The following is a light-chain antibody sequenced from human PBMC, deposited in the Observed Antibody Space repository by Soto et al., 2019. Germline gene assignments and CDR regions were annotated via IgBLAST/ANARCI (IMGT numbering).Light chain of an antibody. V-gene: IGKV1-5*03. Sequence: DIQMTQSPSTLSASVGDRVTITCRASQSISTWLAWYQQKPGKAPNLLIYKASSLESGVPSRFSGSGSGTEFTLTISNLQPDDFATYYCHQYYSYSRTFGQRTKVEIK. J-gene: IGKJ1*01. CDR2: KAS. CDR3: HQYYSYSRT. CDR1: QSISTW.